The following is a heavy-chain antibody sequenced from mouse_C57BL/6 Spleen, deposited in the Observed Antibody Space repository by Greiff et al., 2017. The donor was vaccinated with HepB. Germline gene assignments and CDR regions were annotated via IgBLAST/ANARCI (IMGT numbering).Heavy chain of an antibody. CDR1: GFTFSSYT. J-gene: IGHJ3*01. D-gene: IGHD2-10*02. Sequence: EVKVVESGGGLVKPGGSLKLSCAASGFTFSSYTMSWVRQTPEKRLEWVATISGGGGNTYYPDSVKGRFTISRDNAKNTLYLQMSSLRSEDTALYYCATYGSWFAYWGQGTLVTVSA. CDR2: ISGGGGNT. V-gene: IGHV5-9*01. CDR3: ATYGSWFAY.